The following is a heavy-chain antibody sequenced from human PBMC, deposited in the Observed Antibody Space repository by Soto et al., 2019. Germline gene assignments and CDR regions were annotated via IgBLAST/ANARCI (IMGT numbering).Heavy chain of an antibody. D-gene: IGHD1-1*01. CDR1: GYSFNSYW. Sequence: PGESLKISCKASGYSFNSYWIGWVRQMPGKGLDWMGIVYLDDSDTRYSPSFQGQVTISGDKSISTAYLQWSSLKASDTAMYFCARRRRTTDAFDIWGQGTMVTVSS. J-gene: IGHJ3*02. CDR2: VYLDDSDT. V-gene: IGHV5-51*01. CDR3: ARRRRTTDAFDI.